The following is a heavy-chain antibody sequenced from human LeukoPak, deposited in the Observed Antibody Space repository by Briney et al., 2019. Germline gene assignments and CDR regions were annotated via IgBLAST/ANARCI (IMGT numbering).Heavy chain of an antibody. V-gene: IGHV4-59*01. J-gene: IGHJ4*02. CDR1: GGSISSYY. CDR2: IYYSGST. D-gene: IGHD5-18*01. CDR3: ARENSGYSYGYYFDY. Sequence: SETLSLTCTVSGGSISSYYWSSIRQPPGKGLEWIGYIYYSGSTNYNPSLKSRVTISVDTSKNQFSLKLSSVTAADTAVYYCARENSGYSYGYYFDYWGQGTLVTVSS.